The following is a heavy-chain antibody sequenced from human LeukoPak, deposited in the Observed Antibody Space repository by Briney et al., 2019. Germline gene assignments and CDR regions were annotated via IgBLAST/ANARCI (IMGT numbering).Heavy chain of an antibody. D-gene: IGHD2-21*01. Sequence: PSETLSLTCAAYGGSFSGYYWSWIRQPPGKGLEWIGEINHSGSTNYNPSLKSRVTISVDTSKNQFSLKLSSVTAADTAVYYCARENSGKNPRYLDYWGQGTLVTVSS. CDR1: GGSFSGYY. CDR3: ARENSGKNPRYLDY. V-gene: IGHV4-34*01. CDR2: INHSGST. J-gene: IGHJ4*02.